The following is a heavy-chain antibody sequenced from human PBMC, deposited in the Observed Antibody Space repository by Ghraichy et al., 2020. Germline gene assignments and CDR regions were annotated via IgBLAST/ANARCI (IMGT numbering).Heavy chain of an antibody. CDR1: GFTFSSYG. V-gene: IGHV3-30*02. Sequence: GGSLRLSCAASGFTFSSYGIHWVRQAPGKGLEWVAFILYDGSNKYYADSVKGRFTISRYNSKNTLYLQINSLRAEDTDVYYCAKGGERKPPGYWGQGTLVTVSS. CDR3: AKGGERKPPGY. CDR2: ILYDGSNK. J-gene: IGHJ4*02. D-gene: IGHD1-14*01.